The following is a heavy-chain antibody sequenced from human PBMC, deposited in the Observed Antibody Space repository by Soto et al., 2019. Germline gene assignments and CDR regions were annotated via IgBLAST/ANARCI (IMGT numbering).Heavy chain of an antibody. J-gene: IGHJ4*02. V-gene: IGHV4-34*01. CDR1: GGSFSGYY. D-gene: IGHD3-10*01. Sequence: SETLSLTCAVYGGSFSGYYWSWIRQPPGKGLEWIGEINHSGSTNYNPSLKSRVTISVDTSKNQFSLKLSSVTAADTAVYYCARSGPRLDYWGPGTLVTVSS. CDR2: INHSGST. CDR3: ARSGPRLDY.